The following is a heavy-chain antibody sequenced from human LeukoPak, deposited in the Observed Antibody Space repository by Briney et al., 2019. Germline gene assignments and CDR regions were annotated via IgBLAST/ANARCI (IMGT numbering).Heavy chain of an antibody. Sequence: PGGSLRLSCAASGFTFSSYSMNWVRQAPGKGLKWVSSISSSSSYIYYADLVKGRFTISRDNAKNSLYLQMNSLRAEDTAVYYCASGNFDFWSGPNDYWGQGTLVTVSS. CDR3: ASGNFDFWSGPNDY. V-gene: IGHV3-21*01. CDR2: ISSSSSYI. J-gene: IGHJ4*02. D-gene: IGHD3-3*01. CDR1: GFTFSSYS.